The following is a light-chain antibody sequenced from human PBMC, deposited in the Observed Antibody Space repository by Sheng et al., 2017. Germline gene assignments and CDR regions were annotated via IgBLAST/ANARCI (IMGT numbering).Light chain of an antibody. CDR1: QDISNY. J-gene: IGKJ2*01. Sequence: DIQMTQSPSSLSASVGDRVTITCQASQDISNYLNWYQQKPGKAPELLILAASSLQSGVPSRFSGSGSGTDFTLTISSLQPDDFATYYCQQSYTTSVYSFGQGTKLEIK. CDR3: QQSYTTSVYS. CDR2: AAS. V-gene: IGKV1-39*01.